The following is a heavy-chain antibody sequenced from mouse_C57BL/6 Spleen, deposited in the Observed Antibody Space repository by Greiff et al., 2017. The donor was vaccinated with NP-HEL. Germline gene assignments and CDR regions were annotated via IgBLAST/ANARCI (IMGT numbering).Heavy chain of an antibody. Sequence: EVMLVESGGGLVKPGGSLKLSCAASGFTFSDYGMHWVRQAPEKGLEWVAYISSGSSTIYYADTVKGRFTISRDNAKNTLFLQMTRLRSEDTAMYYCARLDDGYYEGAMDYLGQGTSVTVSS. D-gene: IGHD2-3*01. CDR2: ISSGSSTI. CDR1: GFTFSDYG. J-gene: IGHJ4*01. CDR3: ARLDDGYYEGAMDY. V-gene: IGHV5-17*01.